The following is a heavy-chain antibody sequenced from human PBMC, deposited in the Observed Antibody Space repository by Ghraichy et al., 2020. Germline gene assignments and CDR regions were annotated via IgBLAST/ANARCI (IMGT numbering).Heavy chain of an antibody. CDR2: ISYNGNT. V-gene: IGHV4-31*03. Sequence: SQTLSLTCTVSGGSVSSAGYYWSWIRQHPGKGLEWIGYISYNGNTYYNPSLKSRLTILMDTSKNQFSLKLSSVTAADTAVYYCARRYRHLDYWGQGTLVTVSS. D-gene: IGHD2-15*01. CDR3: ARRYRHLDY. CDR1: GGSVSSAGYY. J-gene: IGHJ4*02.